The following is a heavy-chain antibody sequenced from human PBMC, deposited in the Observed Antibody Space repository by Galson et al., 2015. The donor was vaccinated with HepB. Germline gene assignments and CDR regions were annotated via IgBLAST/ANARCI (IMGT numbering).Heavy chain of an antibody. CDR2: VYSGGST. V-gene: IGHV3-53*01. J-gene: IGHJ6*02. CDR1: GFTVSSNY. Sequence: SLRLSCAASGFTVSSNYMSWVRQAPGKGLEWVSGVYSGGSTYYADSVKGRFTSSRDNSKNTQYLQMNSMRAEDTAVYYFARERRRGYGSGSYYQGMDVLGQRTTVTVS. D-gene: IGHD3-10*01. CDR3: ARERRRGYGSGSYYQGMDV.